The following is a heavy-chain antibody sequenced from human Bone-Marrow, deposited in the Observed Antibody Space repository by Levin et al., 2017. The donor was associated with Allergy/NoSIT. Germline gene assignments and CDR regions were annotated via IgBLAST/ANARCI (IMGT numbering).Heavy chain of an antibody. CDR3: AKEAFTMINAFDI. CDR1: GFTFSSYG. V-gene: IGHV3-30*18. D-gene: IGHD3-22*01. CDR2: ISYDGSNK. Sequence: GESLKISCAASGFTFSSYGMHWVRQAPGKGLEWVAVISYDGSNKYYADSVKGRFTISRDNSKNTLYLQMNSLRAEDTAVYYCAKEAFTMINAFDIWGQGTMVTVSS. J-gene: IGHJ3*02.